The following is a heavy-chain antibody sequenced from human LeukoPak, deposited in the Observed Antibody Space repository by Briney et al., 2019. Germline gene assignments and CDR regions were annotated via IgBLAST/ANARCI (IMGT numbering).Heavy chain of an antibody. V-gene: IGHV3-48*01. J-gene: IGHJ6*04. Sequence: HPGRSLRLSCTASGFTFGDYAMSWFRQAPGKGLEWISYISGSSGTIYYADSVKGRFIISRDNDKNSLYLQMNSLRVEDTAVYFCTRVEKGFWSGFKMDVWGKGTTVAVSS. CDR1: GFTFGDYA. CDR2: ISGSSGTI. CDR3: TRVEKGFWSGFKMDV. D-gene: IGHD3-3*01.